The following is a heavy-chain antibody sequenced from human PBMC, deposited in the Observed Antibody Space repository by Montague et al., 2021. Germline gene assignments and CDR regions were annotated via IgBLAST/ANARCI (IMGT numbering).Heavy chain of an antibody. J-gene: IGHJ6*02. V-gene: IGHV4-39*01. CDR1: GGAISSSSCY. CDR3: ARTSKCRENEGNYYYNALDV. Sequence: SETLSLTCNVSGGAISSSSCYWGWIRQPPGKGPEWIGSIYYSGSTYYSPSLKSRVTISADTSQKQFSLKLRSVTAADTAVYYCARTSKCRENEGNYYYNALDVWGQGTTVTVSS. D-gene: IGHD2-2*01. CDR2: IYYSGST.